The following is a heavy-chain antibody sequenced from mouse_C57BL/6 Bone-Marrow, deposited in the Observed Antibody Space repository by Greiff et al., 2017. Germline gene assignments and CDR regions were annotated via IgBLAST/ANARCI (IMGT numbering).Heavy chain of an antibody. D-gene: IGHD2-3*01. CDR3: ARRMGYYAFAY. Sequence: VQRVESGAELARPGASVKLSCKASGYTFTSYGISWVKQRTGQGLEWIGEIYPRSGNTYYNEKFKGKATLTADKSSSTAYMELRSLTSEDSAVYFCARRMGYYAFAYWGQGTLVTVSA. CDR2: IYPRSGNT. J-gene: IGHJ3*01. CDR1: GYTFTSYG. V-gene: IGHV1-81*01.